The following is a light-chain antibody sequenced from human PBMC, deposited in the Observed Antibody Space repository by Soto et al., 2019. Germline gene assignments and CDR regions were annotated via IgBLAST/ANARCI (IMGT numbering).Light chain of an antibody. CDR2: AAS. CDR3: RRINRQTIT. Sequence: IQLTQSPSSLSASVGDRVTITCRASQGISSYLAWYQQKPGKAPKLLIYAASTLQSGVPSRVSGSGTGLDFTITIIRLEAVAFESYQQRRINRQTITFGQGTRLEIK. V-gene: IGKV1-9*01. CDR1: QGISSY. J-gene: IGKJ5*01.